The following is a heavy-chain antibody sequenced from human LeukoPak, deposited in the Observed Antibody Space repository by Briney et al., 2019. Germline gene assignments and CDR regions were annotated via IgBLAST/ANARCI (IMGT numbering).Heavy chain of an antibody. CDR1: GYTFTSYY. J-gene: IGHJ4*02. CDR2: INPSGGST. D-gene: IGHD3-22*01. Sequence: ASVRVSCKASGYTFTSYYMHWVRQPPGQGLEWMGIINPSGGSTSYAQKFQGRVTMTRDMSTSTVYMELSSLRSEDTAVYYCARGGGSGYYLFDYWGQGTLVTVSS. V-gene: IGHV1-46*01. CDR3: ARGGGSGYYLFDY.